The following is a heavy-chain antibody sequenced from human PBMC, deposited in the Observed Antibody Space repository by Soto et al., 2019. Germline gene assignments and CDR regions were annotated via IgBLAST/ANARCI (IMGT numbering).Heavy chain of an antibody. CDR3: AASIFYYGMDV. J-gene: IGHJ6*02. Sequence: EESLRLSCNGSGYTFTNYWIGWVRQMPGKGPEWMGIIYPGDSDTKYNPSFQGQVTISADKSITTTYLQWSSLKASDTAIYYCAASIFYYGMDVWGQGTTVTVAS. CDR2: IYPGDSDT. V-gene: IGHV5-51*01. CDR1: GYTFTNYW.